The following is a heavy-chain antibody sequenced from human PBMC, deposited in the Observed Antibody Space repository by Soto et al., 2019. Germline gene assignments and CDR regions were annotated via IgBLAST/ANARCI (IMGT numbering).Heavy chain of an antibody. CDR2: IYYSGST. J-gene: IGHJ6*03. CDR1: GGSISSYY. V-gene: IGHV4-59*01. CDR3: ARARTETGAYYYYYYMDV. Sequence: PSETLSLTCTVSGGSISSYYWSWIRQPPGKGLEWIGYIYYSGSTNYNPSLKSRVTISVDTSKNQFSLKLSSVTAADTAVYYCARARTETGAYYYYYYMDVWGKGTTVTVSS. D-gene: IGHD7-27*01.